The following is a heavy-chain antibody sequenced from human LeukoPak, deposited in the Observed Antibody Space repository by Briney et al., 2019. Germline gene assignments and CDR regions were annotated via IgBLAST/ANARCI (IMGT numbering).Heavy chain of an antibody. CDR2: ISGSDGST. Sequence: GGSLRLSCAASGFTFSSYAMSWVRQAPGKGLEWVSGISGSDGSTNYADSVKGRFTISRENSKNTLYLQMNSLRAEDTAVYYCAKDSAKKYDDYWGQGTLVTASS. CDR3: AKDSAKKYDDY. CDR1: GFTFSSYA. J-gene: IGHJ4*02. V-gene: IGHV3-23*01. D-gene: IGHD2/OR15-2a*01.